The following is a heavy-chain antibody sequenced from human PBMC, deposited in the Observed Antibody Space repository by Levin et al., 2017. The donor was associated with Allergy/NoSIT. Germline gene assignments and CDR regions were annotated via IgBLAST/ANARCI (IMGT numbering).Heavy chain of an antibody. Sequence: GESLKISCTASGFTFGDYAMSWFRQAPGKGLEWVGFISSKAYGGTTEYAASVKGRFTISRDDSKSIAYLQMNSLKTEDTGVYYCTAWIELWFGSWGQGTLVTVSA. J-gene: IGHJ4*02. CDR1: GFTFGDYA. CDR3: TAWIELWFGS. D-gene: IGHD5-18*01. CDR2: ISSKAYGGTT. V-gene: IGHV3-49*03.